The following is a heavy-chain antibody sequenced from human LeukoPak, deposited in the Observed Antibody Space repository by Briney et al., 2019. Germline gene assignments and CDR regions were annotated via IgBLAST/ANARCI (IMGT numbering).Heavy chain of an antibody. CDR1: GFTFSSYA. D-gene: IGHD6-13*01. CDR3: AKGPRQQLVTRFDN. J-gene: IGHJ4*02. CDR2: ITASGDGT. V-gene: IGHV3-23*01. Sequence: GGSLRLSCAASGFTFSSYAMNWVRQAPGKGLEWVSSITASGDGTYYADSVKGRFTVSRDNSKNTLYLQMSSLRADDTAVYYCAKGPRQQLVTRFDNWGQGTLLTVSS.